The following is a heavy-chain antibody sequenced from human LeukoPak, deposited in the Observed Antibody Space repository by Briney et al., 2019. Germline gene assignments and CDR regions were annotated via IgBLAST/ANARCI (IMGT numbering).Heavy chain of an antibody. D-gene: IGHD2-15*01. CDR3: ASRCPSYCTGGSCYSCDY. Sequence: SQTLSLTCSVSGGSISSGGYYWSWIRQHPGNGLEWIGNIYYSGSTYYNPSLKSLVTISVDTSENQFSLKLTSVTAADTAVYYCASRCPSYCTGGSCYSCDYWGRGTLVTVSS. CDR2: IYYSGST. J-gene: IGHJ4*02. V-gene: IGHV4-31*01. CDR1: GGSISSGGYY.